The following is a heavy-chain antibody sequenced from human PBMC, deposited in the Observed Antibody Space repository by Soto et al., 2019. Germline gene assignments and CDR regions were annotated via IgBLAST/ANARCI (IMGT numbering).Heavy chain of an antibody. J-gene: IGHJ4*02. CDR1: GGSFTSNSW. CDR3: ASRDPGTSVDY. D-gene: IGHD1-7*01. Sequence: SETLSLTCAVSGGSFTSNSWWTFFRQPPGQGLEWIGEIYRTGSTNYNPSLKSRVTISLDKSENQFSLKVTSLTAADTAVYYGASRDPGTSVDYWGQGTLVTVSS. CDR2: IYRTGST. V-gene: IGHV4-4*02.